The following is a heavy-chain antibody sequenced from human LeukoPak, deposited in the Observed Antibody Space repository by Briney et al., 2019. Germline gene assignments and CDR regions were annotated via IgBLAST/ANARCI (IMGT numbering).Heavy chain of an antibody. D-gene: IGHD7-27*01. Sequence: PSETLSLTCTVSGXSISSYYGSWIRQPPGKGLEWIGYIYYGGSTNYNPSLKSRVTISVDTSKNQFSLKLSSVTAADTAVYYCARHTGGWGSFDYWGQGTLVTVSS. V-gene: IGHV4-59*08. CDR3: ARHTGGWGSFDY. J-gene: IGHJ4*02. CDR1: GXSISSYY. CDR2: IYYGGST.